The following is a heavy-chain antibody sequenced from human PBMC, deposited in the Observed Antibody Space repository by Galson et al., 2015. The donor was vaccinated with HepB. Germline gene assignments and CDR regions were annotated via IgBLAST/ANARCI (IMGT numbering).Heavy chain of an antibody. CDR3: AREERGAYCSSACCYAFDS. V-gene: IGHV3-30*01. CDR2: ITYSGSDT. CDR1: GFTFSSYA. Sequence: SLRLSCAASGFTFSSYAMRWVRQAPGKGLEWVSVITYSGSDTYYADSVKGRFTIPRDNSKNTMYLHMNSLIAADEAVDDCAREERGAYCSSACCYAFDSWGQGTLVTVSS. D-gene: IGHD2-2*01. J-gene: IGHJ4*02.